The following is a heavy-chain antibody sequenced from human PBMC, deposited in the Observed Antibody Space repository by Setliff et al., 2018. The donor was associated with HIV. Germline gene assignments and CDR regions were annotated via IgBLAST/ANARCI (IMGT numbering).Heavy chain of an antibody. CDR1: GFSFSNFA. Sequence: GESLKISCEASGFSFSNFAMSWVRQAPGKGLELVSAIYGAGSYTYYADSVKGRFTISRDTSQNTLYLQMAGLRVEDAAVYYCVKGAPDYDTNPFYYYFYMHVWGKGTTVTVSS. J-gene: IGHJ6*03. D-gene: IGHD4-17*01. CDR2: IYGAGSYT. CDR3: VKGAPDYDTNPFYYYFYMHV. V-gene: IGHV3-23*03.